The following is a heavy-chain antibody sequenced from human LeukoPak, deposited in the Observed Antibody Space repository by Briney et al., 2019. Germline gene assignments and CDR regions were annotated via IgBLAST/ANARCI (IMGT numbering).Heavy chain of an antibody. CDR1: GYTFTSYA. V-gene: IGHV1-69*13. Sequence: ASVKVSCKASGYTFTSYAMNWVRQAPGRGLEWMGGIIPIFDTADNAQKFQGRVTITADESMSTVYMELSSLRSEDTAVYYCARGLAGDHDAFDIWGQGTMVTVSS. J-gene: IGHJ3*02. CDR3: ARGLAGDHDAFDI. D-gene: IGHD6-19*01. CDR2: IIPIFDTA.